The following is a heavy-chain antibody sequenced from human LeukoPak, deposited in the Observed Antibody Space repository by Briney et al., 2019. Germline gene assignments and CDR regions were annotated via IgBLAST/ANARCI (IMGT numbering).Heavy chain of an antibody. CDR3: ARGSYYYGSGSSPLFDY. J-gene: IGHJ4*02. Sequence: SETLSLTCAVYGGSFSGYYWSWIRQPPGKGLEWIGEINHSGSTNYNPSLKSRVTISVDTSKNQFSLKLSSATAADTAVYYCARGSYYYGSGSSPLFDYWGQGTLVTVSS. V-gene: IGHV4-34*01. CDR1: GGSFSGYY. D-gene: IGHD3-10*01. CDR2: INHSGST.